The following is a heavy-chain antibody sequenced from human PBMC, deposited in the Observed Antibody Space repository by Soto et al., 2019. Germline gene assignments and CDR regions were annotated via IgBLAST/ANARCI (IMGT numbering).Heavy chain of an antibody. D-gene: IGHD2-21*02. Sequence: PGGSLRLSCAASGFTFGNYAMNWVRQAPGKGLGWISSISDPGTSTYYANSVKGRFSMSRDNSKNTLFLQMNRLRADDTAVYFCAKSLVTPSDAFDLWGRGTLVTVSS. J-gene: IGHJ3*01. CDR2: ISDPGTST. V-gene: IGHV3-23*01. CDR1: GFTFGNYA. CDR3: AKSLVTPSDAFDL.